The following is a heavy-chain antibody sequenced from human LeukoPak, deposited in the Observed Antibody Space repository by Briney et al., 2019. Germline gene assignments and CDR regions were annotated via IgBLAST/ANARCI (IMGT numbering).Heavy chain of an antibody. D-gene: IGHD2-8*02. V-gene: IGHV3-11*04. J-gene: IGHJ3*02. CDR3: SRDLDCTVTTCFGGDDGFDI. CDR1: GFIFSDYY. Sequence: GGSLRVSCAASGFIFSDYYMSWIRQAPGKGLEWVSHISSGGTTIYYADSVKGRFAISRDNAKKSLYLQMNSLTAEDTAVYFCSRDLDCTVTTCFGGDDGFDIWGRGTMVTVSS. CDR2: ISSGGTTI.